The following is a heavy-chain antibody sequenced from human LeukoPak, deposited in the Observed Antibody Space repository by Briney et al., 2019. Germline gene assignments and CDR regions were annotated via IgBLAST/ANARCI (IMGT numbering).Heavy chain of an antibody. CDR3: ARDRGLKHFDY. V-gene: IGHV3-48*03. CDR2: ISTSGSII. Sequence: GGSLRLSCAASGFTFSDYEMNWVRQAPGKGLEWILHISTSGSIIHYADSVKGRFTISRDNSKNTLYLQMNSLRAEDTAVYYCARDRGLKHFDYRGQGTLVTVSS. CDR1: GFTFSDYE. J-gene: IGHJ4*02.